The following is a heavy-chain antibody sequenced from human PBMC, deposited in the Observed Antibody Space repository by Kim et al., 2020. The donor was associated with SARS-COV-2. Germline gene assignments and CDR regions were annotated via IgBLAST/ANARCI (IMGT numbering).Heavy chain of an antibody. CDR2: INPRSGNS. Sequence: ASVKVSCKASGYTFSSHDINWVRQATGQGLEWMGWINPRSGNSGYAQKFQGRVTMTRDNSINTAYVELSSLRREDTAVYYCVRASNLGYLQKGYYYAMDDWGQGTTVTVSS. V-gene: IGHV1-8*01. J-gene: IGHJ6*02. D-gene: IGHD5-18*01. CDR1: GYTFSSHD. CDR3: VRASNLGYLQKGYYYAMDD.